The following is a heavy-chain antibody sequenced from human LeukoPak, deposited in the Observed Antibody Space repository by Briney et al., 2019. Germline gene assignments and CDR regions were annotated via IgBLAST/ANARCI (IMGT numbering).Heavy chain of an antibody. Sequence: ASVKVSCKASGYTFTGYYMHWVRQAPGQGLEWMGWINPNSGGTNYAQKFQGRVTMTRDASISTAYMELSRLRSDDTAVYYCARTPLRSSGLFWFDPWGQGTLVTVSS. V-gene: IGHV1-2*02. CDR2: INPNSGGT. CDR3: ARTPLRSSGLFWFDP. J-gene: IGHJ5*02. CDR1: GYTFTGYY. D-gene: IGHD6-6*01.